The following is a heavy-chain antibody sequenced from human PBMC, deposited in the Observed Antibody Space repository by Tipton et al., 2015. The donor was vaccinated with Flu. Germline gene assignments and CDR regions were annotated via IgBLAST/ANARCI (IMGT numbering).Heavy chain of an antibody. Sequence: TLSLTCTVSGASLSSFYWTWIRQPAGKGLEWIGRIYTSGSAKYNPSLKSRVTMSVDTSKNQFSLRLTSLTAADTAVYYCVREYGTMDYWGQGRLVTVSS. D-gene: IGHD1-1*01. CDR1: GASLSSFY. V-gene: IGHV4-4*07. CDR3: VREYGTMDY. CDR2: IYTSGSA. J-gene: IGHJ4*02.